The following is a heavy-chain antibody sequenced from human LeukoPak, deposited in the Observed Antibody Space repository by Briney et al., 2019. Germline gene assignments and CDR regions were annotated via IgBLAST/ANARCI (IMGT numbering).Heavy chain of an antibody. CDR1: GFTFSSYW. CDR2: IDSDGRST. J-gene: IGHJ4*02. D-gene: IGHD3-10*01. CDR3: ARGGLWFGAFLDS. V-gene: IGHV3-74*01. Sequence: GESLKISCAASGFTFSSYWMHWVRQAPGKGLVWVSRIDSDGRSTTYADSVKGRFTISRDNAKNTLYLQMNSLRAEDTAVYYCARGGLWFGAFLDSWGQGTLVTVSS.